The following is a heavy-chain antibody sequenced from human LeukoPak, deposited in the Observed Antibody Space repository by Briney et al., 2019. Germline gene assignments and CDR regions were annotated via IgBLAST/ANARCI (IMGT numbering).Heavy chain of an antibody. D-gene: IGHD1-26*01. CDR1: GFTFSSYA. J-gene: IGHJ4*02. CDR2: ISGSGGST. CDR3: AKPTGQWELLNG. V-gene: IGHV3-23*01. Sequence: GSLRLSCAASGFTFSSYAMSWVRQAPGKGLEWVSAISGSGGSTYYADSVKGRFTISRDNPKNTLYLQMNSLRAEDTAVYYRAKPTGQWELLNGWGQGTLVTVSS.